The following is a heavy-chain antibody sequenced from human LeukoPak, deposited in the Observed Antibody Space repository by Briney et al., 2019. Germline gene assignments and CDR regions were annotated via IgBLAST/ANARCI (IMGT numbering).Heavy chain of an antibody. J-gene: IGHJ6*02. CDR2: IIPIFGTA. V-gene: IGHV1-69*13. Sequence: ASVKVSCKASGNSISNFAVSWVRQAPGQGFEWMGGIIPIFGTADCAQRFQGRVTITADQSTSTTYMALSSLRSEDTATYYCTTRGCNAGGCYSSFYYYYGLHFWGQGTTVSVSS. D-gene: IGHD2-15*01. CDR1: GNSISNFA. CDR3: TTRGCNAGGCYSSFYYYYGLHF.